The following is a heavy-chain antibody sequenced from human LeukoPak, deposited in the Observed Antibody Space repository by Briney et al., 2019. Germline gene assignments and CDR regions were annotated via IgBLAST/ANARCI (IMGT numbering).Heavy chain of an antibody. J-gene: IGHJ4*02. Sequence: GGSLRLSCAASGFTFSSYWMHWVRQAPGKGLVWVSRINSDGSSTSYADSVKGRFTISRDNAKNTLYLQMNSLRAEDTAVYYYARVALWEQWLGTFDYWGQGTLVTVSS. D-gene: IGHD6-19*01. CDR3: ARVALWEQWLGTFDY. V-gene: IGHV3-74*01. CDR1: GFTFSSYW. CDR2: INSDGSST.